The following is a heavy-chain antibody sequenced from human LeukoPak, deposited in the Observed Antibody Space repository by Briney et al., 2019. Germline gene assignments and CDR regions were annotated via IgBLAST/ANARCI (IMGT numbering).Heavy chain of an antibody. Sequence: PSETLSLTCTVSGGSLSSGDYYWNWIRQYPGKGLEWIGYIYYTGSTSYSPSLKSRVIISRDTSKNQFSLNLHSVTAADTAVYYCARLDTALDYWGQGTLVTVSS. CDR2: IYYTGST. CDR3: ARLDTALDY. CDR1: GGSLSSGDYY. J-gene: IGHJ4*02. V-gene: IGHV4-31*03. D-gene: IGHD5-18*01.